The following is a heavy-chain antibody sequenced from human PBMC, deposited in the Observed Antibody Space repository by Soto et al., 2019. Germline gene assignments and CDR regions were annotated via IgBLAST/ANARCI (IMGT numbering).Heavy chain of an antibody. CDR2: INSDGSST. CDR3: ARRYCSGGSCFIDY. V-gene: IGHV3-74*01. CDR1: GFTFSSYW. Sequence: PGGSLRLSCAASGFTFSSYWMHWVRQTPEKGLVWVSDINSDGSSTAYADSVMGRFTISRDNAKNTLYLEMNSLRAEDTALYFCARRYCSGGSCFIDYWGQGTQVTVSS. J-gene: IGHJ4*02. D-gene: IGHD2-15*01.